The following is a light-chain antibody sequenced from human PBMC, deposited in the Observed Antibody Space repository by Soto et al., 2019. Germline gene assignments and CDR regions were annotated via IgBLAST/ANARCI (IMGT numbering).Light chain of an antibody. J-gene: IGKJ5*01. V-gene: IGKV3-20*01. Sequence: NVFTQSPGTLFLSSGEKATLSFTGIQNLNSNLLAWYQQKPGQAPRLLIYGVSNRATGIPDRFSGSGSGTDFTLTISRLEPEDFAVYFRQRYGSSPLITFGQGTRLEIK. CDR3: QRYGSSPLIT. CDR1: QNLNSNL. CDR2: GVS.